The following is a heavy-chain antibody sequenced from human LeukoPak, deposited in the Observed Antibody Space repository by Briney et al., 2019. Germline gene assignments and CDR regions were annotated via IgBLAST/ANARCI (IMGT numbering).Heavy chain of an antibody. CDR3: ARALPHRRLMDTTMEQHWFDP. V-gene: IGHV1-46*01. Sequence: ASVKVSCKASGYIFTNYHMHWVRQAPGQGLEWMGIINPSGGSTNYAQKFQGRVTMTRDMSTSTVYMELSSLRSEDTAVYYCARALPHRRLMDTTMEQHWFDPWGQGTLVTVSS. CDR2: INPSGGST. D-gene: IGHD5-18*01. J-gene: IGHJ5*02. CDR1: GYIFTNYH.